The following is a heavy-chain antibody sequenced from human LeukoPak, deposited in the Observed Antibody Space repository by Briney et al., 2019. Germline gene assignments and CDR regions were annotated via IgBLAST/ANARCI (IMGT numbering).Heavy chain of an antibody. V-gene: IGHV1-24*01. CDR1: GSSLSGLS. CDR2: FHPEDDEI. D-gene: IGHD1-20*01. CDR3: AREEITGTTNYFDY. Sequence: GASVKVSCTVSGSSLSGLSMHWVRHSPPKGLEWLGGFHPEDDEIIYAQNFQGRVTMTRDTSTSTVYMELSSLRSEDTAVYYCAREEITGTTNYFDYWGQGTLVTVSS. J-gene: IGHJ4*02.